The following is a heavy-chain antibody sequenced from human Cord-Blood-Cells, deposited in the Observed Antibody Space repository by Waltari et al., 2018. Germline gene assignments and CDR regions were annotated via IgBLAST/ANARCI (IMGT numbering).Heavy chain of an antibody. CDR2: ISNDGSNK. CDR3: ARGRYKTVIANWFDP. Sequence: QVQLVESGGGVVQPGRSLRLSCAASGFTFSSYAMHWVRQAPGKGLEWVAVISNDGSNKYYADSVKGRFTISRDNSKNTLYLQMNSLRAEDTAVYYCARGRYKTVIANWFDPWGQGTLVTVSS. J-gene: IGHJ5*02. V-gene: IGHV3-30-3*01. CDR1: GFTFSSYA. D-gene: IGHD2-21*01.